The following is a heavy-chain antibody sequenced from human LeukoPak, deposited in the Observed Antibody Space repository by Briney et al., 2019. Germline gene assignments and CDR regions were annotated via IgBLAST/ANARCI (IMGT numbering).Heavy chain of an antibody. V-gene: IGHV1-18*01. D-gene: IGHD6-6*01. CDR1: GYTFTSNS. Sequence: VASVKVSYKASGYTFTSNSINWVRQAPGHGLEWMGWISTYNGKTSYAQKVQGRVTMTTDTSTSTAYMELRSLRSDDTAVYYCAKDRWRDGSSSFDNWGQGTLVTVSS. CDR2: ISTYNGKT. J-gene: IGHJ4*02. CDR3: AKDRWRDGSSSFDN.